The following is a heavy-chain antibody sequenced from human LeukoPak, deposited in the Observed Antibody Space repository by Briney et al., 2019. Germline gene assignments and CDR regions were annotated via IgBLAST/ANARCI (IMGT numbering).Heavy chain of an antibody. D-gene: IGHD5-12*01. CDR2: IYYSGST. J-gene: IGHJ4*02. Sequence: SETLSLTCTVSGGSISSYYWSWIRQPPGKGLEWIGYIYYSGSTNYNPSLKSRVTISVDTSKNQFSLKLSSVTAADTAVYYCARDRGYSGYDRRRRGSYFDYWGQGTLVTVSS. CDR1: GGSISSYY. CDR3: ARDRGYSGYDRRRRGSYFDY. V-gene: IGHV4-59*01.